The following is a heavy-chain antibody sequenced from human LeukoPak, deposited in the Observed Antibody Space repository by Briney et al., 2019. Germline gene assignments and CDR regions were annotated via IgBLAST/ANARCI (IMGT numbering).Heavy chain of an antibody. CDR2: IDGSGGSP. V-gene: IGHV3-23*01. D-gene: IGHD3-3*01. J-gene: IGHJ4*02. Sequence: GGSLRLSCAASGFTLSNYAMNWVRQAPGKGLEWVSGIDGSGGSPPSADSVKGRFTISRDISKNTLYLQMDSLRAEDTAAYYCARGKDHDFWNPFDFWGQGTLVTVSS. CDR3: ARGKDHDFWNPFDF. CDR1: GFTLSNYA.